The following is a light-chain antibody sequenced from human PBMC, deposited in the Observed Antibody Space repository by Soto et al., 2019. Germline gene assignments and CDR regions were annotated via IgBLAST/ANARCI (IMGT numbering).Light chain of an antibody. CDR1: SGDVGGYNY. V-gene: IGLV2-8*01. CDR2: EVS. J-gene: IGLJ2*01. Sequence: QSALTQPPSASGSPGQPVTIPSTGPSGDVGGYNYASWYQQPPGKAPKLIIIEVSKRPSGVPDRFSGSKSGNTASLTVSGLQAEDEADYYCTSYAGSNNFVVFGGGTKLTVL. CDR3: TSYAGSNNFVV.